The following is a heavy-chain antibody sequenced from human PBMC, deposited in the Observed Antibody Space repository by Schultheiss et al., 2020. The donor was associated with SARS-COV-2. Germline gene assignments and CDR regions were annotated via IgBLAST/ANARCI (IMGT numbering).Heavy chain of an antibody. CDR2: IKQDGSEK. CDR3: ARSKIFVDY. V-gene: IGHV3-7*01. J-gene: IGHJ4*02. D-gene: IGHD3-9*01. CDR1: GFTFSSYA. Sequence: GGSLRLSCAASGFTFSSYAMHWVRQAPGKGLEWVANIKQDGSEKYYVDSVKGRFTISRDNAKNSLYLQMNSLRAEDTAVYYCARSKIFVDYWGQGTLVTVSS.